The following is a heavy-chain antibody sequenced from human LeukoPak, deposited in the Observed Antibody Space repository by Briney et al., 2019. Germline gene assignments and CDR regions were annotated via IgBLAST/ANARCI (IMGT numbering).Heavy chain of an antibody. Sequence: GGSLRLSCAASGITLSVYWMSWVRQAPGKGLEWVANIKQDGSEKYYRDSVQGRFTISRDNAKNSLYLQMNSLRAEDTAVYYCARVRSTSSPEGFDPWGQGTVVTVSS. V-gene: IGHV3-7*01. J-gene: IGHJ5*02. CDR1: GITLSVYW. CDR2: IKQDGSEK. D-gene: IGHD2-2*01. CDR3: ARVRSTSSPEGFDP.